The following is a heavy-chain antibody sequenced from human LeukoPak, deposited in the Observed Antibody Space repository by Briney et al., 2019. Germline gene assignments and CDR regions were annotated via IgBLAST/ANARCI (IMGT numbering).Heavy chain of an antibody. Sequence: GGSLRLSCAASGFTFSSYAINWVRQAPGKGLEWVSAISGSGGSTYYADSVKGRFTISRDNSKNTLYLQMNSLRAEDTAVYYCARDPTVTSTAYDYWGQGTLVTVSS. CDR1: GFTFSSYA. V-gene: IGHV3-23*01. J-gene: IGHJ4*02. CDR2: ISGSGGST. CDR3: ARDPTVTSTAYDY. D-gene: IGHD4-11*01.